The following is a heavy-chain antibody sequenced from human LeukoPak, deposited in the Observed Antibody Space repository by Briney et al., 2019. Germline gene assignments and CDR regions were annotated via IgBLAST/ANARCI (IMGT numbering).Heavy chain of an antibody. V-gene: IGHV1-18*01. CDR1: GYTFSGYG. CDR2: ISAYNGNT. Sequence: ASVKVSCKGSGYTFSGYGFSWVRQAPGQGLEWMGWISAYNGNTIYAQKYQGRVAMARDTSTSTAYMELRSLRSDDTAVYYCARGAGDYGDYSLWLGYWGQGTLVTVSS. J-gene: IGHJ4*02. CDR3: ARGAGDYGDYSLWLGY. D-gene: IGHD4-17*01.